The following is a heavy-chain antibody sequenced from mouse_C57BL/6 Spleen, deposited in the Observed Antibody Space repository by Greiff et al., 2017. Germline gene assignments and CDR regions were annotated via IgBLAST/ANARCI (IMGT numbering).Heavy chain of an antibody. Sequence: QVQLQQPGAELVKPGASVKLSCKASGYTFTSYWMHWVKQTPGQGLEWIGMIHPNSGSTNYNEKFKSKATLTVDKSSSTAYMQLSSLTSEDSAVYDCARSYWDVGYVDYWGQGTTLTVSS. CDR2: IHPNSGST. D-gene: IGHD4-1*01. CDR1: GYTFTSYW. J-gene: IGHJ2*01. V-gene: IGHV1-64*01. CDR3: ARSYWDVGYVDY.